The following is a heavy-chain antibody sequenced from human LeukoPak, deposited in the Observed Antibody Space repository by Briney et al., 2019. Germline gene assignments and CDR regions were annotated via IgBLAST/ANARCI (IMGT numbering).Heavy chain of an antibody. CDR3: VRFGGLTTIDY. CDR2: ISSSSSYI. J-gene: IGHJ4*02. CDR1: GFTFSSYS. V-gene: IGHV3-21*01. D-gene: IGHD3-3*01. Sequence: GGSLRLSCAASGFTFSSYSMNWVRQAPGKGLEWVSSISSSSSYIYYADSVKGRFTISRDNAKNSLYLQMNSMRAEDTAVYYCVRFGGLTTIDYWGQGTMVTVSS.